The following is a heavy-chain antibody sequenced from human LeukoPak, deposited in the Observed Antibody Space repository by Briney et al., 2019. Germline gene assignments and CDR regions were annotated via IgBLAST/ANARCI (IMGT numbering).Heavy chain of an antibody. CDR3: ARELWGSGIDN. CDR2: IYHNGST. V-gene: IGHV4-59*12. CDR1: GGSISTCS. Sequence: SETLSLTCTVSGGSISTCSWSWIRQPPRQGLERIGIIYHNGSTNHKPSLKSRVDISVDPSKIQFSLKLSSVTAAYTAVYYCARELWGSGIDNWGQGTLVTVSS. D-gene: IGHD3-10*01. J-gene: IGHJ4*02.